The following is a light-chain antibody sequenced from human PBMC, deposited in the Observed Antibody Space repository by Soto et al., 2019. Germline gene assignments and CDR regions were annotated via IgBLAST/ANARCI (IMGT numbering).Light chain of an antibody. CDR1: QSISVW. V-gene: IGKV1-5*03. CDR2: QAS. J-gene: IGKJ1*01. CDR3: QQYGANPGT. Sequence: DIQMTQSPSTLSASVGDRVTITCRASQSISVWLAWYQQKPGKAPNLLIFQASSLESGVPSRFSGSKSGTEFTLTISSLQPDDFATDYCQQYGANPGTFGQGTKVEMK.